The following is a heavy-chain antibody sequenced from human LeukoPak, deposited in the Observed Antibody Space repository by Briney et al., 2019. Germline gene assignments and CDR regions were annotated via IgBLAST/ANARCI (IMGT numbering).Heavy chain of an antibody. CDR1: GFTFSSYS. V-gene: IGHV3-48*01. CDR2: ISSGSSTI. J-gene: IGHJ4*02. Sequence: GGSLRLSCAASGFTFSSYSMNWVRQAPGKGLEWVSYISSGSSTIYYADSVKGRFTISRDNSKNTLFLQMNSLRAEDTAVYYCARDPFSECSFDYWGQGTLVTVSS. CDR3: ARDPFSECSFDY. D-gene: IGHD6-25*01.